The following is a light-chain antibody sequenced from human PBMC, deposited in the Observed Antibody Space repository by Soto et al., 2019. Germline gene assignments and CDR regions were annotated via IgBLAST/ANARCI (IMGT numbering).Light chain of an antibody. Sequence: EIVLTQSPATLSLSPGERATLSCRASQSVSSYLAWYQQKPGQAPRLLIYDSSNRATGIPDRFSGSGSGTDFTLTISSLEPEDVAVYYCQQRSNWPRFTFGPGTKVDIK. CDR1: QSVSSY. V-gene: IGKV3-11*01. CDR3: QQRSNWPRFT. J-gene: IGKJ3*01. CDR2: DSS.